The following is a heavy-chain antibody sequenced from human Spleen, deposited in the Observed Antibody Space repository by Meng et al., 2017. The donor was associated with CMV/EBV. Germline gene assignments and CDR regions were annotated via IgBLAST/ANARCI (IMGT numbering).Heavy chain of an antibody. CDR3: ARGPEVHDVWGHYPY. Sequence: GGSLRLSCAASGFTFSSYWMSWVRQAPGKGLEWVANIKQDGSEKYYVDSVKGRFTISRDNAKNSLYLQMNSLRAEDTALYYCARGPEVHDVWGHYPYWGQGALVTVSS. CDR1: GFTFSSYW. J-gene: IGHJ4*02. D-gene: IGHD3-3*01. V-gene: IGHV3-7*03. CDR2: IKQDGSEK.